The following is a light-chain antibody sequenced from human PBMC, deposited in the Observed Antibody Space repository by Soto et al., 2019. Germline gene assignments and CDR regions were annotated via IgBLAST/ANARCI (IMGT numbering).Light chain of an antibody. Sequence: EIVLTQSPATLSLSPGERATLSCRASQSVSSNLAWYQQKPGQAPRLLIYGASTRATGIPARFSGSGSGTEFTLTISSLQPDDFAPYYCQQYNSYWTFGQGTKVDIK. V-gene: IGKV3D-15*01. J-gene: IGKJ1*01. CDR2: GAS. CDR1: QSVSSN. CDR3: QQYNSYWT.